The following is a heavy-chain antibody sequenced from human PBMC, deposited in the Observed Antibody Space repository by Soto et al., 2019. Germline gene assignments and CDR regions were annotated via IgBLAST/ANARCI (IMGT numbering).Heavy chain of an antibody. Sequence: QVQLVQSGAEVKKPGSSVKVSCKASGGTFSSYSINWVRQAPGQGLEWMGEIIPIFGTANYAQKFQGRVTITADESTSTAYMELSSLRAEDTAVYYCARDGGRHSGGIDYWCQGTLVTVSS. CDR1: GGTFSSYS. V-gene: IGHV1-69*01. D-gene: IGHD1-26*01. CDR3: ARDGGRHSGGIDY. CDR2: IIPIFGTA. J-gene: IGHJ4*02.